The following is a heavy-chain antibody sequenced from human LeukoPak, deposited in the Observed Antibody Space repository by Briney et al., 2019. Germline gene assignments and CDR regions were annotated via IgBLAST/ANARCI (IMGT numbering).Heavy chain of an antibody. CDR1: GRSFSGYY. V-gene: IGHV4-34*01. CDR3: ARGKIAAAGGMATFDY. D-gene: IGHD6-13*01. J-gene: IGHJ4*02. CDR2: INHSGST. Sequence: PSETLSLTCAVYGRSFSGYYWSWIRQPPGKGLEWIGEINHSGSTNYNPSLKSRVTISVDTSKNQFSLKLSSVTAADTAVYYCARGKIAAAGGMATFDYWGQGTLVTVSS.